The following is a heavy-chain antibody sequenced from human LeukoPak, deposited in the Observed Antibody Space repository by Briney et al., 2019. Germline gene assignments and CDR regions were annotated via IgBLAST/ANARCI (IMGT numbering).Heavy chain of an antibody. J-gene: IGHJ4*02. CDR3: APTSEAYTSNWEV. CDR2: INPDSGFT. V-gene: IGHV1-2*02. D-gene: IGHD6-13*01. CDR1: GYKFIDDY. Sequence: GASVKVSCKTSGYKFIDDYIHWVRQAPGQGLVAMGWINPDSGFTNYAQNFEGRVTMTRDTSISTAYLEVRTLRSDDTAVYYCAPTSEAYTSNWEVWGQGTLVIVSS.